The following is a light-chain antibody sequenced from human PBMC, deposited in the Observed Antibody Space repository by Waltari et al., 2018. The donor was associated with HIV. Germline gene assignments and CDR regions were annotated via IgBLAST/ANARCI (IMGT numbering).Light chain of an antibody. CDR2: KSD. CDR1: RSNIGDNT. CDR3: ATWDDSLNGRV. Sequence: QSVLTQQPSASGTPGQRVTISCSGGRSNIGDNTVNCYQHLPGTAPKLLIYKSDQRPSGVPDRFSGSKSDTSASLAISGLQSEDEADYYCATWDDSLNGRVFGGGTKLTVL. V-gene: IGLV1-44*01. J-gene: IGLJ3*02.